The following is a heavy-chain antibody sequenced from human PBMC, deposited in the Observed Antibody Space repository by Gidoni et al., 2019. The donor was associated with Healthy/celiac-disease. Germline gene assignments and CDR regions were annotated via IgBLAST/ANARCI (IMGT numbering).Heavy chain of an antibody. CDR2: IYYSGST. V-gene: IGHV4-59*01. CDR1: DGSFSSDY. J-gene: IGHJ5*02. CDR3: ARDRHYYDSSGYYSAGWFDP. D-gene: IGHD3-22*01. Sequence: QVQLQESGPGLVKPSATLSLTCTVSDGSFSSDYWSWIRQPPGKGLEWIGYIYYSGSTNYNPSLKSRVTISVDTSKNQFSLKLSSVTAADTAVYYCARDRHYYDSSGYYSAGWFDPWGQGTLVTVSS.